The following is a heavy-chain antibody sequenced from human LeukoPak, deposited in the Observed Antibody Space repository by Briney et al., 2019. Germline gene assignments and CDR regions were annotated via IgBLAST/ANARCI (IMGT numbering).Heavy chain of an antibody. CDR1: AYTFTSYY. Sequence: GASVKVSCKASAYTFTSYYMHWVRQAPGQGLEWMGIINPSGGSTSYAQKFQGRVTMTRDTSTSTVYMELSSLRSEDTAVYYCARVGVVAATPVAFDIWGQGTMVTVSS. CDR3: ARVGVVAATPVAFDI. V-gene: IGHV1-46*01. CDR2: INPSGGST. J-gene: IGHJ3*02. D-gene: IGHD2-15*01.